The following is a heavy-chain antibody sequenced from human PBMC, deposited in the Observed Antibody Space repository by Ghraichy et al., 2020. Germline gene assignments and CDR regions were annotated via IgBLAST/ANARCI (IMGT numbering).Heavy chain of an antibody. V-gene: IGHV6-1*01. CDR3: AREKVSRWYRDQYWYFDL. CDR2: TYYRSKWYN. CDR1: GDSVSSNSAA. Sequence: SQTLSLTCAISGDSVSSNSAAWNWIRQSPSRGLEWLGRTYYRSKWYNDYAVSVKSRITINPDTSKNQFSLQLNSVTPEDTAVYYCAREKVSRWYRDQYWYFDLWGRGTLVTVSS. J-gene: IGHJ2*01. D-gene: IGHD4-23*01.